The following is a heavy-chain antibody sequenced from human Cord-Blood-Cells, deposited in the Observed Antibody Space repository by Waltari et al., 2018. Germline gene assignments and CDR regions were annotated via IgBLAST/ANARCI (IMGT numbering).Heavy chain of an antibody. Sequence: QVQLVQSGAEVKKPGSSVKVSCKASGGTFSSYAISWVRQAPGQGLEWMGVIIPIFGTANYAQKFQCRVTITADESTSTAYMELSSLRSEDTAVYYCARFFPDYGDYNNWFDPWGQGTLVTVSS. CDR2: IIPIFGTA. CDR1: GGTFSSYA. J-gene: IGHJ5*02. CDR3: ARFFPDYGDYNNWFDP. D-gene: IGHD4-17*01. V-gene: IGHV1-69*01.